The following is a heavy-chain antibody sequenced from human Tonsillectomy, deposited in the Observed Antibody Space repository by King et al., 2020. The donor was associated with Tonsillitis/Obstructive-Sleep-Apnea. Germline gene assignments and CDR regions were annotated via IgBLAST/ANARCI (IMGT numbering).Heavy chain of an antibody. J-gene: IGHJ3*02. CDR3: ARHGSGGSWGAFDI. D-gene: IGHD2-15*01. Sequence: EAQLVQSGPEVKKPGESLKISCQSSGYGYTTFWIGWVRQMPGKGLEWMGIIYPGDSDTTYSPSFQGQVTMSVDKSINTAYLQWSSLKASDTAIYYCARHGSGGSWGAFDIWGQGTVATVSS. CDR2: IYPGDSDT. CDR1: GYGYTTFW. V-gene: IGHV5-51*01.